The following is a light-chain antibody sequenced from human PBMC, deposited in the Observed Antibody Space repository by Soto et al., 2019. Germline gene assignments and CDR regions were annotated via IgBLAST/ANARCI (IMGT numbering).Light chain of an antibody. V-gene: IGLV2-14*01. CDR3: SSYTSSSLVV. CDR1: SSDVGGYNY. Sequence: QSVLTQPASVSGSPGQSITISCTGTSSDVGGYNYVSWYQQHPGKAPKLMIYDVSNRPSGVSNRFSGSKSGNTASRTISGLQAEDEADYYCSSYTSSSLVVFGGGTKLTVL. J-gene: IGLJ2*01. CDR2: DVS.